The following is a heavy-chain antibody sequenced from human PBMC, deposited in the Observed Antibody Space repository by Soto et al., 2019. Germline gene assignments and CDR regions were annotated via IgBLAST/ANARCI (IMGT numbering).Heavy chain of an antibody. CDR3: TTGRFSSPLDH. CDR2: IKSKSDRATT. V-gene: IGHV3-15*01. Sequence: PGGALRLSCAASGFSFSNAWMSWVRQTPGKGLEWVGRIKSKSDRATTDYAAPVKGRFTISRDDSENTLYLQMNSLKTEDTAVYYCTTGRFSSPLDHRGQGPLVTVSA. J-gene: IGHJ4*02. D-gene: IGHD2-2*01. CDR1: GFSFSNAW.